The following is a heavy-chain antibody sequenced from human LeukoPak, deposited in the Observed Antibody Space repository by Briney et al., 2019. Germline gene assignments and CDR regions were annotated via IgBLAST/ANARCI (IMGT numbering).Heavy chain of an antibody. CDR1: GFTFSSYG. CDR3: ATTWNYVSPFDY. Sequence: GSLRLSCAASGFTFSSYGMNWIRQPPGKGLEWIGSIYYSGSTYYNPSLKSRVTISVDTSKNQFSLKLSSVTAADTAVYYCATTWNYVSPFDYWGQGTLVTVSS. D-gene: IGHD1-7*01. CDR2: IYYSGST. J-gene: IGHJ4*02. V-gene: IGHV4-39*07.